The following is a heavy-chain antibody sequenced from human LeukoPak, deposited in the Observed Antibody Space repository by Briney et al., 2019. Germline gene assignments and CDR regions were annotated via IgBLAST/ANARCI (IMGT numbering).Heavy chain of an antibody. CDR1: GGTFSSYA. Sequence: SVKVSCKASGGTFSSYAISWVRQAPGQGLEWMGGIIPIFGTANYAQKFQGRVTITADESTSTAYMELSSLRSEDTAVYYCARDLDYGDYGAFDIWGQGTMVTVSS. D-gene: IGHD4-17*01. CDR3: ARDLDYGDYGAFDI. V-gene: IGHV1-69*13. J-gene: IGHJ3*02. CDR2: IIPIFGTA.